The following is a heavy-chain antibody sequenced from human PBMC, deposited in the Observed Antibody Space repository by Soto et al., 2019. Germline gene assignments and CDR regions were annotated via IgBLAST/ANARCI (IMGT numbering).Heavy chain of an antibody. CDR1: GFTVSSNY. J-gene: IGHJ3*02. Sequence: GGSLKISCAVSGFTVSSNYMKWGRPAPGEGLEWVSFIYSGGNTYYADSVKGRFTISRDNSKNMLYLQMNSLRVEDTAVYYCAREVRVRGFAFDIWGQGTMVTVSS. CDR3: AREVRVRGFAFDI. V-gene: IGHV3-66*01. D-gene: IGHD3-3*01. CDR2: IYSGGNT.